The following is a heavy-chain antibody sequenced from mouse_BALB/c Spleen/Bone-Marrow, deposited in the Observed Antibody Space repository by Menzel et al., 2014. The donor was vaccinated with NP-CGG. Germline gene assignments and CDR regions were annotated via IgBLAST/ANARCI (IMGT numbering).Heavy chain of an antibody. V-gene: IGHV5-6*02. CDR3: ARRRDGPYAMDY. D-gene: IGHD2-3*01. CDR1: GFTFSSYG. Sequence: EVKLVESGGDLVKSGGSLKLSCAASGFTFSSYGMSWVRQTPDKRLEWVATINNGSSYTFYPDSVKGRFTISRDNAKNTLYLQMSSLKSEDTAMYYCARRRDGPYAMDYWGQGTSVTVSS. J-gene: IGHJ4*01. CDR2: INNGSSYT.